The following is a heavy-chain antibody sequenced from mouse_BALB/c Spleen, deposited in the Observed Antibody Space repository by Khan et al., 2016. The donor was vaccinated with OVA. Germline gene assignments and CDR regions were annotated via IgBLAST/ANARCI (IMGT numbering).Heavy chain of an antibody. D-gene: IGHD2-1*01. CDR2: INPSTGYT. CDR3: ARRGVYGIFAY. CDR1: GYTFTTYW. J-gene: IGHJ3*01. Sequence: VKLLESGAELAKPGASVKMSCKASGYTFTTYWMYWVKQRPGQGLDWIGYINPSTGYTEYNQKFKDKATLTADKSSSTAYMQLNSLTSEDSAVYYCARRGVYGIFAYWGQGTLVTVSA. V-gene: IGHV1-7*01.